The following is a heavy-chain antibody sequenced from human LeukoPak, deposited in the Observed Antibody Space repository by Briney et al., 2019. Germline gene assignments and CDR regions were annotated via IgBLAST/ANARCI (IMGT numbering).Heavy chain of an antibody. Sequence: HAGGSLRLSCAASGFTFSNYWMTWVRQAPGKGLEWVANIKQDGSERYYVDSMKGRFTISRDNSKNTLYLQMNSLRPDDTAVYYCVKDPPSPDPSTNYLFDYWGQGTLVTVSS. CDR3: VKDPPSPDPSTNYLFDY. CDR2: IKQDGSER. J-gene: IGHJ4*02. CDR1: GFTFSNYW. V-gene: IGHV3-7*01. D-gene: IGHD4/OR15-4a*01.